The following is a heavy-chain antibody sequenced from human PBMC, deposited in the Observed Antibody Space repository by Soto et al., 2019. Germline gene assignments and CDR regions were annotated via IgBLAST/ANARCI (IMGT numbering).Heavy chain of an antibody. CDR3: ASVHYSNYYYYYMDV. Sequence: QVQLQESGPGLVKPSETLSLTCTVSGGSISSYYWSWIRQPPGKGLEWIGYIYYSGSTNYNPSLMSRVTISVDTSKNQFSLKLSSVTAADTAVYYCASVHYSNYYYYYMDVWGKGTTVTVSS. CDR2: IYYSGST. CDR1: GGSISSYY. J-gene: IGHJ6*03. D-gene: IGHD4-4*01. V-gene: IGHV4-59*01.